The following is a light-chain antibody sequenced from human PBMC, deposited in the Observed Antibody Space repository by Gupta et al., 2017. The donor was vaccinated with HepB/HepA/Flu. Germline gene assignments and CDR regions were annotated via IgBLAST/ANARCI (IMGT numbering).Light chain of an antibody. V-gene: IGKV3-11*01. Sequence: EIVLTQSPATVSLFPGERATLSCRASQSVSSRLGWYQQKPGQAPRLLIYEASHRATGIPARFSGSGSGTDFTLTISSLEPEDFAIYYCQQCCNWPPTFGGGTKVEIK. CDR1: QSVSSR. CDR2: EAS. CDR3: QQCCNWPPT. J-gene: IGKJ4*01.